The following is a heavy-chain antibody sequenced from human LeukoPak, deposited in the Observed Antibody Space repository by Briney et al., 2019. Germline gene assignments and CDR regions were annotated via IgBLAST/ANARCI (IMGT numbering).Heavy chain of an antibody. V-gene: IGHV1-18*01. CDR1: GGTFSTYA. CDR3: ARVYCSSTSCYPFFDY. J-gene: IGHJ4*02. Sequence: ASVKVSCKASGGTFSTYAISWVRQAPGQGLEWMGWISAYNGNTNYAQKLQGRVTMTTDTSTSTAYMELRSLRSDDTAVYYCARVYCSSTSCYPFFDYWGQGTLVTVSS. CDR2: ISAYNGNT. D-gene: IGHD2-2*01.